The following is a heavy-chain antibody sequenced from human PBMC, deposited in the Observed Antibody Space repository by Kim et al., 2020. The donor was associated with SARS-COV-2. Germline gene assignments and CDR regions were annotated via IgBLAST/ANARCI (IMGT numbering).Heavy chain of an antibody. V-gene: IGHV4-39*01. J-gene: IGHJ6*02. CDR3: ARHNSGYELYYYYYYGMDV. D-gene: IGHD5-12*01. Sequence: RVTISVDTSKNQFSLKLSSVTAADTAVYYCARHNSGYELYYYYYYGMDVWGQGTTVTVSS.